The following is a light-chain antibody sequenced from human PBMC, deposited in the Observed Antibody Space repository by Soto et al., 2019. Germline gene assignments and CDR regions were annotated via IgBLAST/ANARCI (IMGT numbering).Light chain of an antibody. Sequence: DIQMTQSPSSLSASVGDRVTITCRASQSIGKYLSWFQQTPGNAPKLLIYAASTLQSGVPSRFTGSRSETNFTLIISSLQPEDFATYYCQQSYTTPLTFGGGTKVDIK. CDR1: QSIGKY. J-gene: IGKJ4*01. V-gene: IGKV1-39*01. CDR2: AAS. CDR3: QQSYTTPLT.